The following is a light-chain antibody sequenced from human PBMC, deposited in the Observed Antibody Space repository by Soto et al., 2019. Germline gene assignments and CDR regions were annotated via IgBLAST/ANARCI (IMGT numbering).Light chain of an antibody. J-gene: IGLJ2*01. CDR1: SSDVGAYNF. CDR3: CSYAGSYIFAI. Sequence: QSALTQPRSVSGSPGQSVTISCTGTSSDVGAYNFVSWYQHHPGQAPKVMIYDVNQRPSGVPDRFSGSKSGNTASLTISGLQAEDEADYYCCSYAGSYIFAIFGGGTKVTVL. V-gene: IGLV2-11*01. CDR2: DVN.